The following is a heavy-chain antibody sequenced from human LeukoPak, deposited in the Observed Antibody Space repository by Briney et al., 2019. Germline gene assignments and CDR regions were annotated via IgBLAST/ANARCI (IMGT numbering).Heavy chain of an antibody. Sequence: SETLSLTCTVSGGSISSYYWSWIRQPPGKGLEWIGYIYYSGSTNYNPSRKSRVIISVDTSKNQFSLKLSSVTAADTAVYYCARLPYCSGGSCYRGGAWFDPWGQGTLVTVSS. CDR3: ARLPYCSGGSCYRGGAWFDP. J-gene: IGHJ5*02. CDR2: IYYSGST. V-gene: IGHV4-59*08. D-gene: IGHD2-15*01. CDR1: GGSISSYY.